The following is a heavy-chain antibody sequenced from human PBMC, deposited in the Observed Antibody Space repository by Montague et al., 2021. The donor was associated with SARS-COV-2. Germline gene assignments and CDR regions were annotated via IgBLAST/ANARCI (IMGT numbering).Heavy chain of an antibody. CDR2: IYYTGST. Sequence: SETLSLTYTVSGGSIGTYYWNWIRQSPGKGLEWLGYIYYTGSTKXSPSLKSRVTISMDTSRDQLSLRLKSVTAADTAVYYCARDNYGDWGYYGLDVWGQGTTVIVSS. D-gene: IGHD4-17*01. CDR3: ARDNYGDWGYYGLDV. J-gene: IGHJ6*02. V-gene: IGHV4-59*01. CDR1: GGSIGTYY.